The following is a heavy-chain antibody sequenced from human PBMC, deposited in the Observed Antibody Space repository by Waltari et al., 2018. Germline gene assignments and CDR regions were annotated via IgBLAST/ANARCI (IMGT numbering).Heavy chain of an antibody. CDR1: GYTFTGYY. Sequence: QVQLVQSGAEVKKPGASVKVSCKASGYTFTGYYLHWVRQAPGQGLEWMGWINPNSGGTNYAQKFQGRVTMTRDTSISTAYMELSRLRSDDTAVYYCARGDRLGHYYYGMDVWGQGTTVTVSS. J-gene: IGHJ6*02. V-gene: IGHV1-2*02. CDR2: INPNSGGT. D-gene: IGHD2-21*01. CDR3: ARGDRLGHYYYGMDV.